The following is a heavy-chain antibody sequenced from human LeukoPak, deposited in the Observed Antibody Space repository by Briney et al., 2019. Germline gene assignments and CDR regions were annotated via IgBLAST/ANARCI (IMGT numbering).Heavy chain of an antibody. Sequence: PGGSLRLSCAASGFTFSNHAMHWVRQAPGKALEYVAVINSNGANTFHAESLNDRFTISRDNSKNILYLQMGSLRAEDMAVYYCARGEEFYDSSGYRRLDSWGQGTLVVVSS. V-gene: IGHV3-64*02. CDR2: INSNGANT. CDR1: GFTFSNHA. D-gene: IGHD3-22*01. J-gene: IGHJ4*02. CDR3: ARGEEFYDSSGYRRLDS.